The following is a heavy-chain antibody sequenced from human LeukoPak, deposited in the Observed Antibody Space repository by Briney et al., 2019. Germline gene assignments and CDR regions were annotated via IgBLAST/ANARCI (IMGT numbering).Heavy chain of an antibody. D-gene: IGHD6-19*01. V-gene: IGHV3-23*01. Sequence: PGGSLRLSCAASGFTFSSYAMNWVRQAPGKGLEWVSAISGSGDNTYYADSVKGRFTISRDNSKSTLYLQMDSLRAEDTAVYYCAKERYSSGWYAYMDVWGKGTTVTVSS. CDR3: AKERYSSGWYAYMDV. CDR1: GFTFSSYA. CDR2: ISGSGDNT. J-gene: IGHJ6*04.